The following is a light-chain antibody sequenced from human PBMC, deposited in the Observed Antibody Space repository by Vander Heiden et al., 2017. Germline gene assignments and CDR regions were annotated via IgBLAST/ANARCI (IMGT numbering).Light chain of an antibody. V-gene: IGLV1-40*01. CDR3: PSYDSNLSWV. CDR2: GNR. Sequence: SVLTPPPSASGAPGQRVTISCTGSRSNIGAGYDVQWYQQLPGTAPILLIYGNRNRPSGVPERFAGSKSGTSASPAITGRLPEDDADYYGPSYDSNLSWVFGGGTKLTVL. CDR1: RSNIGAGYD. J-gene: IGLJ3*02.